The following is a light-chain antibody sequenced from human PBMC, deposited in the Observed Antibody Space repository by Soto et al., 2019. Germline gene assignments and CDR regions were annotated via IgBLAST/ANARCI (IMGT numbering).Light chain of an antibody. V-gene: IGKV3-11*01. J-gene: IGKJ2*01. CDR1: QSVSSD. Sequence: EIVLTQSPATLSLSPGEIATLSCRASQSVSSDSAWYQQKPGQAPRLLIFDTSDRATGIPARFSGSGSGTDFTLTISSLEPEDFAIYYCQHRDNWLYTFGQGTQVDI. CDR2: DTS. CDR3: QHRDNWLYT.